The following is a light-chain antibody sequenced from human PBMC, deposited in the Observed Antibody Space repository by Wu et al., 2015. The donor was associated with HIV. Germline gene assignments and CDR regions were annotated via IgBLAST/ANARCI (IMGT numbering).Light chain of an antibody. CDR1: QSVSSTS. CDR3: QQYDSSPLFT. Sequence: EIVLTQSPGTLSLSPGERATLSCRASQSVSSTSLAWYQHKPGQSPRLLVYGTSSRATGIPDRFSGSGSGTDFTLTISRLEPEDFAVYYCQQYDSSPLFTFGPGTRVDI. V-gene: IGKV3-20*01. CDR2: GTS. J-gene: IGKJ3*01.